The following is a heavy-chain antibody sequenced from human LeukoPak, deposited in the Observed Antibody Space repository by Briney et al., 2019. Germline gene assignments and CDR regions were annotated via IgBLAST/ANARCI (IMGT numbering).Heavy chain of an antibody. J-gene: IGHJ6*03. CDR3: AKDGNWNPDFDYYYYYMDV. Sequence: PGGSLRLSCAASGFTFSSYGMHWVRQAPGKGLEWVAVIWYDGSNKYYADSVKGRFTISRDNSKNTPYLQMNSLRAEDTAVYYCAKDGNWNPDFDYYYYYMDVWGKGTTVTVSS. CDR1: GFTFSSYG. D-gene: IGHD1-1*01. V-gene: IGHV3-33*06. CDR2: IWYDGSNK.